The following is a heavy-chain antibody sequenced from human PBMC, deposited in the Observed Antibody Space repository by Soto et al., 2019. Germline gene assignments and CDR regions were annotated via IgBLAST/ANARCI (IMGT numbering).Heavy chain of an antibody. Sequence: HPGGSLRLSCAASGFTFSSYAMHWVRQAPGKGLEWVAVISYDGSNKYYADSVKGRFTISRDNSKNTLYLQMNSLRAEDTAVYYCAREFAGYVDTAMVTAAYYYGMDVWGQGTTVTVSS. D-gene: IGHD5-18*01. CDR2: ISYDGSNK. V-gene: IGHV3-30-3*01. CDR1: GFTFSSYA. J-gene: IGHJ6*02. CDR3: AREFAGYVDTAMVTAAYYYGMDV.